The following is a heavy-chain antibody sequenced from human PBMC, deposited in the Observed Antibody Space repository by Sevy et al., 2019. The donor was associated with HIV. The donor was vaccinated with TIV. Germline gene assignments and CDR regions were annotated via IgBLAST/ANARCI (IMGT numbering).Heavy chain of an antibody. D-gene: IGHD3-3*01. Sequence: ASVKVSCKASGYTFTGYYMHWVRQAPGQGLEWMGWINPNSGGTNYAQKFQGRVTMTRDTSISTAYMELGRLRSEDTAVYYCAREVIIVGYYYYGMDVWGQGTTVTVSS. CDR1: GYTFTGYY. V-gene: IGHV1-2*02. J-gene: IGHJ6*02. CDR2: INPNSGGT. CDR3: AREVIIVGYYYYGMDV.